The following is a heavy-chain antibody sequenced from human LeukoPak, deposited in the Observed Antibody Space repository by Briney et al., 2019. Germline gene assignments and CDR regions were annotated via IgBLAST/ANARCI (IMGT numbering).Heavy chain of an antibody. J-gene: IGHJ6*03. CDR2: ISWNSGSI. CDR3: AKSTSPHYYSYYMDV. D-gene: IGHD2-2*01. CDR1: GFTFDDYA. Sequence: GGSLRLSCAASGFTFDDYAMHWVQQAPGKGLGWVSGISWNSGSIGYADSVKGRFTISRDNAKNSLYLQMNSLRAEDTALYYCAKSTSPHYYSYYMDVWGKGTTVTISS. V-gene: IGHV3-9*01.